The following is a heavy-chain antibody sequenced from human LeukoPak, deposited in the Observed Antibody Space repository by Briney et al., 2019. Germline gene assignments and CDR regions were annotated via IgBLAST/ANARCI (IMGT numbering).Heavy chain of an antibody. D-gene: IGHD3-10*01. CDR2: ISGSGGST. Sequence: GGSLRLSCAASGFTFSSHAMSWVRQAPGKGLEWVSAISGSGGSTYYADSVKGRFTISRDNSKNTLYLQMNSLRAEDTAVYYCAKDLLLLWFREFDYWGQGILVTVSS. CDR1: GFTFSSHA. CDR3: AKDLLLLWFREFDY. J-gene: IGHJ4*02. V-gene: IGHV3-23*01.